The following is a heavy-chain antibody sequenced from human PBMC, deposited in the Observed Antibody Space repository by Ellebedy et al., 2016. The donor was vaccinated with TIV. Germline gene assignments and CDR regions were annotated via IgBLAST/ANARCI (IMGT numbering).Heavy chain of an antibody. D-gene: IGHD1-26*01. Sequence: AASVKVSCKASGYTFTDYRLDGVRQAPGLGLEWMGWISPNGGGTHYAQKFQGRVSMTGDTSISTAYLELSRLTSDDTAVYYCARDYWGSYEYWGQGTLVTVSS. V-gene: IGHV1-2*02. J-gene: IGHJ4*02. CDR3: ARDYWGSYEY. CDR1: GYTFTDYR. CDR2: ISPNGGGT.